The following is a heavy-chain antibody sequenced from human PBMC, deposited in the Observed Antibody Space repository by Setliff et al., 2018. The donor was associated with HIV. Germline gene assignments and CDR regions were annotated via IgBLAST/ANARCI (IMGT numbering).Heavy chain of an antibody. CDR2: IYHTGSI. CDR3: ARQNIAAYWFDP. V-gene: IGHV4-38-2*02. D-gene: IGHD6-13*01. J-gene: IGHJ5*02. CDR1: GGYVSSGYY. Sequence: SETLSLTCTVSGGYVSSGYYWGWIRQPPGKGLEWIGNIYHTGSISYNPSLKSRVTISLDTSKNHLSLQLRSVTAADTAVYHCARQNIAAYWFDPWGQGTLVTVSS.